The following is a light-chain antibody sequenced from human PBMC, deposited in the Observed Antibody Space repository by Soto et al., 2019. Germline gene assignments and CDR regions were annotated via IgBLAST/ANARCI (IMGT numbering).Light chain of an antibody. CDR3: QSYDSSLSGYV. V-gene: IGLV1-40*01. CDR2: GNS. Sequence: QSFLTQPPSVSGAPGRRVTISCAGSSSKIGAGYDVHWYQQLPGTAPKVLIYGNSNRPSGVPDRLSGSKSGTSASLAIPGLQAEDEADYYCQSYDSSLSGYVFGTGTKVTVL. CDR1: SSKIGAGYD. J-gene: IGLJ1*01.